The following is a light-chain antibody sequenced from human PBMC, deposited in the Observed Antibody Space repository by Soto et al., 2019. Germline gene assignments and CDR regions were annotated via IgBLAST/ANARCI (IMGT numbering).Light chain of an antibody. Sequence: DIVMTQSPDSLAVSLGERATINYKSSQSVLYSSNNKNYLNWYQQKPGQPLKLLIYWASTRESGVPDRFSGSGSGTDFTLTISSLQAEDVAVYYCQQYYGIPTFGQGTKVEIK. J-gene: IGKJ1*01. CDR3: QQYYGIPT. CDR2: WAS. V-gene: IGKV4-1*01. CDR1: QSVLYSSNNKNY.